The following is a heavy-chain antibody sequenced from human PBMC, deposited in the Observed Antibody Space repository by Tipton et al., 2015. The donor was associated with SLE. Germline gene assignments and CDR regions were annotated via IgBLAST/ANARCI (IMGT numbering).Heavy chain of an antibody. J-gene: IGHJ4*02. V-gene: IGHV5-51*03. CDR3: ARYGGFCDNIDFFSACFDL. CDR1: GYTFTSHW. CDR2: IHPSDSET. D-gene: IGHD2-15*01. Sequence: QLVQSGAEVKKPGESLKISCEGSGYTFTSHWIAWVRQMPGKGLEWMGIIHPSDSETRYSPSFQGQVTMSADRSISTAYLQWSSLKASDSAMYYCARYGGFCDNIDFFSACFDLLGQGTLVSVSS.